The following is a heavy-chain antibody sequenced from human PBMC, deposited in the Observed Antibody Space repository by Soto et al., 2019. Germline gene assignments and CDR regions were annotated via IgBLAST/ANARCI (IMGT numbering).Heavy chain of an antibody. CDR2: IYYSGST. V-gene: IGHV4-31*01. CDR3: ARSVFP. CDR1: GGSISSGGYY. Sequence: SETLSLTCTVSGGSISSGGYYGSWIRQHPGKGLELIWYIYYSGSTYYNPSLKILVTISVDTFKNQFSLKLSSVTAADTAVYYCARSVFPWGQGTLVTVSS. J-gene: IGHJ5*02.